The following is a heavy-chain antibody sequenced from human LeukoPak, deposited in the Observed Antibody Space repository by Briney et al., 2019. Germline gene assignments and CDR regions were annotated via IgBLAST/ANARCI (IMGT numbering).Heavy chain of an antibody. V-gene: IGHV3-33*01. CDR3: AREGGSCSSTSCYLDY. D-gene: IGHD2-2*01. CDR1: GFTFSSYG. Sequence: GRSLRLSCAASGFTFSSYGMRWVRQAPGKGLEWVAVIWDDGSNKYYADSVKGRFTISRDNSKNTLYLQMSSLRAEDTAVYYCAREGGSCSSTSCYLDYWGQGTLVTVSS. J-gene: IGHJ4*02. CDR2: IWDDGSNK.